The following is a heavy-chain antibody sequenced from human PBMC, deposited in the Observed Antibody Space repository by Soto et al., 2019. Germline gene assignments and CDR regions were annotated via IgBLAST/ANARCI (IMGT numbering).Heavy chain of an antibody. CDR3: ARGRRLMEVQASKSEYYYYYYMDV. J-gene: IGHJ6*03. CDR1: GYTFTSYA. V-gene: IGHV1-3*01. D-gene: IGHD2-2*01. Sequence: GASVKVSCKASGYTFTSYAMHWVRQAPGQRLEWMGWINAGNGNTKYSQKFQGRVTITRDTSASTAYMELSSLRSEDTAVYYCARGRRLMEVQASKSEYYYYYYMDVWGKGTTVTVSS. CDR2: INAGNGNT.